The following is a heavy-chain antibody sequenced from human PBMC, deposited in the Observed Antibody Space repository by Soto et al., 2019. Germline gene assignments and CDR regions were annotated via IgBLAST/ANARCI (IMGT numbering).Heavy chain of an antibody. CDR2: IYYSGST. CDR3: ARSIRQQLVPFDY. Sequence: SETLSLTCTVSGGSISSYYWSWIRQPPGKGLEWIGYIYYSGSTYYNPSLKSRVTISVDTSKNQFSLKLSSVTAADTAVYYCARSIRQQLVPFDYWGQGTLVTVSS. V-gene: IGHV4-30-4*01. CDR1: GGSISSYY. J-gene: IGHJ4*02. D-gene: IGHD6-13*01.